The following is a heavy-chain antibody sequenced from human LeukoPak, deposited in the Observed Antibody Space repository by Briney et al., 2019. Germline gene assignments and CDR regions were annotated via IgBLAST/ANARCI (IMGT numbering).Heavy chain of an antibody. CDR1: GFTFSSYW. CDR2: INSDGSST. CDR3: ARDYYDSSGYYYFDY. V-gene: IGHV3-74*01. J-gene: IGHJ4*02. D-gene: IGHD3-22*01. Sequence: GGSLRLSCAASGFTFSSYWMHWVRQAPGKGLVWVSRINSDGSSTSYADSVKGRFTISRDNAKNTLYLQMNSLRAEDTAVYYCARDYYDSSGYYYFDYWGQGTLVTVSS.